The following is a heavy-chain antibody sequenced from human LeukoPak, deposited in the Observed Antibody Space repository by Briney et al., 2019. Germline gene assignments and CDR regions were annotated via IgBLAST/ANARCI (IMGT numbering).Heavy chain of an antibody. V-gene: IGHV3-23*01. CDR3: AKVRYMNSWYREIDY. CDR1: GFTFSSYA. D-gene: IGHD6-13*01. J-gene: IGHJ4*02. CDR2: ISGSGGSA. Sequence: GGSLRLSCAASGFTFSSYAMSWVRQAPGKGLEWVSAISGSGGSAYYADSVKGRFTISRDNSKSTLFLQMDSPRAEDTAVYYCAKVRYMNSWYREIDYWGQGTLVTVSS.